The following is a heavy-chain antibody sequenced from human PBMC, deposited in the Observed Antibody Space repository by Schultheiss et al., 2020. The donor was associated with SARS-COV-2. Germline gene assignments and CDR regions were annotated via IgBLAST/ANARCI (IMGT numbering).Heavy chain of an antibody. D-gene: IGHD5-24*01. J-gene: IGHJ4*02. CDR3: ARLDGYLRYFDY. Sequence: SQTLSLTCTVSGGSISSSSYYWGWIRQPPGKGLEWIGSIYYSGSTYYNPSLKSRVTISVDTSKNQFSLKLSSVTAADTAVYYCARLDGYLRYFDYWGQGTLVTVSS. CDR2: IYYSGST. CDR1: GGSISSSSYY. V-gene: IGHV4-39*01.